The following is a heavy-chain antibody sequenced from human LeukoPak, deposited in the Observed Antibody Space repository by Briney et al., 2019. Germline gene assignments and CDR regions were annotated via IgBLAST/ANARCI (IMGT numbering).Heavy chain of an antibody. J-gene: IGHJ4*02. Sequence: GRSLRLSCAASGFTFSTFAMHWVRQAPGKGLEWLAYIRYDGSSKYYADFVKGRFTISRDNSKNTLYLQMNSLRAEDTAVYYCARDQAGSGHYADYWGQGTLVTVSS. CDR2: IRYDGSSK. CDR3: ARDQAGSGHYADY. CDR1: GFTFSTFA. D-gene: IGHD3-10*01. V-gene: IGHV3-30*04.